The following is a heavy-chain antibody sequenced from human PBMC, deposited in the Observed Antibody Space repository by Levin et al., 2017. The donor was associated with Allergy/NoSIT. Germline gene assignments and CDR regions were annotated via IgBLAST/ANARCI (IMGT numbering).Heavy chain of an antibody. CDR1: GYNFANYW. CDR2: IYPGDSDT. CDR3: ARHSVWLRSYYGLDV. J-gene: IGHJ6*02. Sequence: GESLKISCKGSGYNFANYWIGWVRQMPGKGPEWMGNIYPGDSDTKYSPSFQGQVTISVDKSISTAYLQWSSLKASDTATYYCARHSVWLRSYYGLDVWGQGTTVTVSS. V-gene: IGHV5-51*01. D-gene: IGHD5-12*01.